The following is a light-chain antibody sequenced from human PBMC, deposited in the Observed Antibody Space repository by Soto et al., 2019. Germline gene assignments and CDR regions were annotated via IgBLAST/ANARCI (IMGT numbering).Light chain of an antibody. CDR1: QSVSSN. J-gene: IGKJ4*01. Sequence: EIVMTQSPATLSVSPGERATLSCRASQSVSSNLAWYQQKPGQAPRLLIYGASTRATGIPARFSGTGSGTEFTLTINSLQSEDFAVYYCQHYVTWPLTFGGGTKVE. CDR2: GAS. V-gene: IGKV3-15*01. CDR3: QHYVTWPLT.